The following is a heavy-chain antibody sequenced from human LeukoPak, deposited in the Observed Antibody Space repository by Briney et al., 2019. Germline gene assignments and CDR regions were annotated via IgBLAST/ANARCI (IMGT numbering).Heavy chain of an antibody. CDR1: AFTFSRSG. Sequence: GGSLRLSYAASAFTFSRSGMHWVRQAPGKGLEWVAVISYDGSNKYYADSVKGRFTISRDNSKNTLYLQMNSLRAEDTAVYYCAKGWGSLDYWGQGTLVTVSS. D-gene: IGHD3-16*01. CDR2: ISYDGSNK. J-gene: IGHJ4*02. V-gene: IGHV3-30*18. CDR3: AKGWGSLDY.